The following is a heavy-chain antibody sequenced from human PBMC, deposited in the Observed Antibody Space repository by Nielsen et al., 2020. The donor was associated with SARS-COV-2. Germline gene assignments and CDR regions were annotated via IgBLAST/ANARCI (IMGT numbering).Heavy chain of an antibody. CDR3: ARARLVVPAASHHPRFDP. CDR2: ISSSSSYI. D-gene: IGHD2-2*01. V-gene: IGHV3-21*01. Sequence: WIRQPPGKGLEWVSSISSSSSYIYYADSVKGRFTISRDNAKNSLYLQMNSLRAEDTAVYYCARARLVVPAASHHPRFDPWGQGTLVTVSS. J-gene: IGHJ5*02.